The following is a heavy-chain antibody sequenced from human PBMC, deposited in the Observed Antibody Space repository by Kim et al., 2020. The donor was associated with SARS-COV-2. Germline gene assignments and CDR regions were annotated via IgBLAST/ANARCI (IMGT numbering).Heavy chain of an antibody. D-gene: IGHD3-22*01. Sequence: SETLSLTCTVSGGSISSYYWSWIRQPPGKGLEWIGYIYYSGSTNYNPSLKSRVTISVDTSKNQFSLKLSSVTAADTAVYYCARRSLGYYDSSGPQAAFDIWGQGKMVPVSS. CDR3: ARRSLGYYDSSGPQAAFDI. V-gene: IGHV4-59*01. CDR2: IYYSGST. CDR1: GGSISSYY. J-gene: IGHJ3*02.